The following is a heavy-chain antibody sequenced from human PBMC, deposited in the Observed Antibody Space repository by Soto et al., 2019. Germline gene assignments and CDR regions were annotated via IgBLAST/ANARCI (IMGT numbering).Heavy chain of an antibody. CDR2: ISYDGSNK. D-gene: IGHD4-17*01. Sequence: QVQLVESGGGVVQPGRSLRLSCAASGFTFSSYGMHWVRQAPGKGLEWVAVISYDGSNKYYADSVKGRFTISRDNSKNTLYLQMNSLRAEDTAVYYCAKSPDYGGTYYYYYGMDVWGQGTTVTVSS. CDR3: AKSPDYGGTYYYYYGMDV. V-gene: IGHV3-30*18. CDR1: GFTFSSYG. J-gene: IGHJ6*02.